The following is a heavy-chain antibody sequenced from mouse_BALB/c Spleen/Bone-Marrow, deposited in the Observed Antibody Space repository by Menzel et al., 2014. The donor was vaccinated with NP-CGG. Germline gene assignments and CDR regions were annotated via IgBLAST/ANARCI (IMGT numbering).Heavy chain of an antibody. Sequence: DVMLVESGGGLVQPGGSLKLSCATSGFTFSDYYVYWVRQTPEKRLEWVAYITKGGGSTYYPDIVKGRFTISRDNAKNTLYLQMSRLKSEDTAMYCCARQLAYAMDYWGQGTSVTVSS. D-gene: IGHD4-1*01. CDR1: GFTFSDYY. V-gene: IGHV5-12*02. CDR2: ITKGGGST. J-gene: IGHJ4*01. CDR3: ARQLAYAMDY.